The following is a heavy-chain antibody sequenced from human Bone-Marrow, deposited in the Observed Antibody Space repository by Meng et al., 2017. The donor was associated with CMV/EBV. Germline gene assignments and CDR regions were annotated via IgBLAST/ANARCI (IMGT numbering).Heavy chain of an antibody. V-gene: IGHV3-7*01. CDR2: IKEDGSEK. Sequence: GESLKISCAASGYTFSRYWMSWVRQAPGKGLEWVANIKEDGSEKQYVDSVKGRFTISRDNAKNSLYLQMNSLRAEDTAVYYRVRDEGVAGPPSLEYWGQGILVNFAS. J-gene: IGHJ4*02. CDR3: VRDEGVAGPPSLEY. CDR1: GYTFSRYW. D-gene: IGHD6-19*01.